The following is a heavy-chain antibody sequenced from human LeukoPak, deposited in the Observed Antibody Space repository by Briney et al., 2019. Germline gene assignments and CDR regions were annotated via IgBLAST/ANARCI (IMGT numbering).Heavy chain of an antibody. J-gene: IGHJ4*02. Sequence: GGSLRLSCEASGFTFDDYGMHWVRQAPGKGLEWVSTISWNSASVGYVDSVKGRFTISRDNAKKTLYLQMNSLRPEDTALYYCAKDYGYSSSWYDYWGQGTLVTVS. CDR3: AKDYGYSSSWYDY. V-gene: IGHV3-9*01. D-gene: IGHD6-13*01. CDR2: ISWNSASV. CDR1: GFTFDDYG.